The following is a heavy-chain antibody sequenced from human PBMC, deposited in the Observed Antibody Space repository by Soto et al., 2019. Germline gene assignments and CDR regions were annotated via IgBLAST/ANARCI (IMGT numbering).Heavy chain of an antibody. D-gene: IGHD1-26*01. V-gene: IGHV1-69*01. CDR3: ARGPLYDLESGMYWYFDL. J-gene: IGHJ2*01. CDR2: IIPIFGTT. CDR1: GASFDSYT. Sequence: QVQLVQSGAEVRKSGSSVKVSCKLSGASFDSYTITWVRQAPGQGLEWMGGIIPIFGTTNYAQKCQGRLTITADGFTSAAYMDLSSLTSEDTAVYYCARGPLYDLESGMYWYFDLLGRGTLVTVSS.